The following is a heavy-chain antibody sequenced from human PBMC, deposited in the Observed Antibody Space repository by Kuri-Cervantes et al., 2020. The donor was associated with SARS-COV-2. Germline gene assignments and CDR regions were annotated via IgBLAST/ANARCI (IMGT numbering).Heavy chain of an antibody. V-gene: IGHV4-61*02. CDR3: AGSSGWYTYYYYVMDV. CDR1: GGPISSGSYY. Sequence: LRLSCTVSGGPISSGSYYWSWIRQPAGKGLEWIGRIYTSGSTNYNPSLKSRVTISVDTSKNQFSLKLSSVTAADTAVYYCAGSSGWYTYYYYVMDVWGQGTTVTVSS. J-gene: IGHJ6*02. CDR2: IYTSGST. D-gene: IGHD6-19*01.